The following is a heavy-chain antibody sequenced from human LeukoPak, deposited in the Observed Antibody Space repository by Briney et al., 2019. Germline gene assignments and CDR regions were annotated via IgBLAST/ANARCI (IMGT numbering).Heavy chain of an antibody. J-gene: IGHJ2*01. CDR3: ARVGLGWCSGCFWYFDL. Sequence: SETLSLTCAISGDFISGSHWWSWVRLPPGKGLEWIGEIFHSGRANYNPSLRSRVTFSLDTSKNQFSLKLNSVTAADTAVYYCARVGLGWCSGCFWYFDLWGRGTLVTVSS. CDR2: IFHSGRA. D-gene: IGHD2-21*01. CDR1: GDFISGSHW. V-gene: IGHV4-4*02.